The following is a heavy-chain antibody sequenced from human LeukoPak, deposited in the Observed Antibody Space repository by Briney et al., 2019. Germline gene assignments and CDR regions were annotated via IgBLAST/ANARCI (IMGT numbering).Heavy chain of an antibody. V-gene: IGHV4-39*07. CDR3: ARDGRVGANDY. CDR2: IYYSGST. Sequence: SETLSLTCTVSGGSISSSSYYWGWIRQPPGNGLEWIGSIYYSGSTYYNPSLKSRVTISVDTSKNQFSLKLSSVTAADTAVYYCARDGRVGANDYWGQGTLVTVSS. J-gene: IGHJ4*02. D-gene: IGHD1-26*01. CDR1: GGSISSSSYY.